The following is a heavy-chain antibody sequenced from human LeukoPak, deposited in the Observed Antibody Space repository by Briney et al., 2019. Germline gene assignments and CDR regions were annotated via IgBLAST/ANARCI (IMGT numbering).Heavy chain of an antibody. CDR1: GSTFSSYT. CDR2: ISSSGDYI. Sequence: GGSLRLSCAASGSTFSSYTLNWVRQAPGKGLEWVSSISSSGDYIYYADSMKGRFTISRDNAKKSLYLQMNSLRAEDTAVYYCARGTMVTVNFDYWGQGTLVTVSS. J-gene: IGHJ4*02. V-gene: IGHV3-21*01. CDR3: ARGTMVTVNFDY. D-gene: IGHD4-11*01.